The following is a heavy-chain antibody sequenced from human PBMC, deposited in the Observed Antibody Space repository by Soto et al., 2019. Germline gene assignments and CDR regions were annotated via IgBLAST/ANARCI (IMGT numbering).Heavy chain of an antibody. J-gene: IGHJ4*02. D-gene: IGHD6-13*01. CDR3: ARKGYGGRWSLDY. CDR2: ISYDGNRK. Sequence: QVQLVESGGGVVQPGRSLRLSCAASGFTFNSYGMHWARQAPGEGLEWVAVISYDGNRKYYADSVKGRFTISRDFSKNTVDLHMNSLRVEDTAVYCCARKGYGGRWSLDYWGQGILVTVSS. V-gene: IGHV3-30*03. CDR1: GFTFNSYG.